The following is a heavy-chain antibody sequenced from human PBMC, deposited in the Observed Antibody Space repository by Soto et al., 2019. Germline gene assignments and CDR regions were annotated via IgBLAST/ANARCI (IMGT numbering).Heavy chain of an antibody. CDR3: AREASFYDFWSGSYYYYGMDV. J-gene: IGHJ6*02. CDR1: GGSISSSNW. V-gene: IGHV4-4*02. CDR2: IYHSGST. Sequence: QVQLQESGPGLVKPSGTLSLTCAVSGGSISSSNWWSWVRQPPGKGLEWIGEIYHSGSTNYNPSLKSRVTISVVKSKNQFSLKLSSVTAADTAVYYCAREASFYDFWSGSYYYYGMDVWGQGTTVTVSS. D-gene: IGHD3-3*01.